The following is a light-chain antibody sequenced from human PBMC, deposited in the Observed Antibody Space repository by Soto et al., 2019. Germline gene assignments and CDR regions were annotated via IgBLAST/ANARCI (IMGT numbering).Light chain of an antibody. J-gene: IGKJ4*01. V-gene: IGKV3-15*01. CDR2: GAS. CDR1: QSVSSN. Sequence: EIVMTQSPATLYVSPGERATLSCRASQSVSSNLAWYQQKPGQAPRLLIYGASTRATGIPVRFSGSGSGTEFTLTISSLQSEDFAVYYCQQHNNWPSLTFGGGTKVEIK. CDR3: QQHNNWPSLT.